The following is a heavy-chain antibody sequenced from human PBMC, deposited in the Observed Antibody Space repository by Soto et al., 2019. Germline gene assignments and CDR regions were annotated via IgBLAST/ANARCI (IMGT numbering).Heavy chain of an antibody. V-gene: IGHV3-30*18. CDR1: GFTFSSYG. Sequence: GGSLRLSCAASGFTFSSYGMHWVRQAPGKGLEWVAVISYGGSNKYYADSVKGRFTISRDNSKNTLYLQMNSLRAEDTAVYYCAKVLAEIDDYFDYWGQGTLVTVSS. CDR3: AKVLAEIDDYFDY. J-gene: IGHJ4*02. CDR2: ISYGGSNK. D-gene: IGHD3-3*02.